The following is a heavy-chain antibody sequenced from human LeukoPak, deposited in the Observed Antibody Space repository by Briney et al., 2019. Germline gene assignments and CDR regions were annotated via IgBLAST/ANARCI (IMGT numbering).Heavy chain of an antibody. CDR2: ISSSSSYI. CDR1: GFTFSSYS. Sequence: GGSLRLSCEASGFTFSSYSMNWVRPAPRKRLEWVSSISSSSSYIYYADSVKGRFTISRDNAKNSLYLQMNSLRAEDTAVYYCARAAYCGGDCYSGPMPFDYCGQGTLVTVSS. D-gene: IGHD2-21*02. CDR3: ARAAYCGGDCYSGPMPFDY. J-gene: IGHJ4*02. V-gene: IGHV3-21*01.